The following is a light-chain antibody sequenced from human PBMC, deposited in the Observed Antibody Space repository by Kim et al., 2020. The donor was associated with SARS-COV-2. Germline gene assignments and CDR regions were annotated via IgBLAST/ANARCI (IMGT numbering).Light chain of an antibody. CDR2: DAS. CDR1: QSVSSSY. CDR3: QQYGSSPGT. Sequence: LSPRERASLSCEAKQSVSSSYLAWYQQKPGLAPRLLIYDASSRATGIPGRFSGSGSGTDFTLAISRLEPEDFAVYYCQQYGSSPGTFGQGTKLEI. V-gene: IGKV3D-20*01. J-gene: IGKJ2*01.